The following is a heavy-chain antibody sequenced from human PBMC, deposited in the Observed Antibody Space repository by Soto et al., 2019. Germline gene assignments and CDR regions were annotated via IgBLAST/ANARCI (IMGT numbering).Heavy chain of an antibody. V-gene: IGHV1-46*01. CDR2: INPSGGST. J-gene: IGHJ6*01. CDR3: AREIVAGLNYWYYGMDV. Sequence: ASVKVSCKASGYTFTSYYMHWVRQAPGQGLEWMGIINPSGGSTSYAQKFQGRVTMTRDTSTSTVYMELSSLRSEDTAVYYCAREIVAGLNYWYYGMDVWGQGTTGTVSS. CDR1: GYTFTSYY. D-gene: IGHD6-19*01.